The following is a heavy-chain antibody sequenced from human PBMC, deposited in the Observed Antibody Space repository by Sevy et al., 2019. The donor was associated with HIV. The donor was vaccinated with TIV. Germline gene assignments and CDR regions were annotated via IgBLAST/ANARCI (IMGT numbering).Heavy chain of an antibody. V-gene: IGHV4-59*01. CDR3: ARAILGMDV. CDR2: IYYSGST. Sequence: SETLSLTCTVSGGSISSYYWSWIRQPPGKGLKWIGYIYYSGSTNYNPSLKSRVTISVDTSKNQFSLKLSSVTAADTAVYYCARAILGMDVWGQGTTVTVSS. CDR1: GGSISSYY. J-gene: IGHJ6*02.